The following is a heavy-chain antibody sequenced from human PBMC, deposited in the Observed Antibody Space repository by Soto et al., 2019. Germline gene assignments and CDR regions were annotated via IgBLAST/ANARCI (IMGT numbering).Heavy chain of an antibody. CDR1: GASISGFY. J-gene: IGHJ5*02. V-gene: IGHV4-4*07. D-gene: IGHD1-1*01. CDR3: VRDGTKTLRDWFDP. Sequence: SETLSLTCTVSGASISGFYWSWIRKSAGKGLEWIGRIYATGTTDYNPSLKSRVMMSVDTSKKQFSLKLRSVTAADTAVYYCVRDGTKTLRDWFDPWGQGALVTVSS. CDR2: IYATGTT.